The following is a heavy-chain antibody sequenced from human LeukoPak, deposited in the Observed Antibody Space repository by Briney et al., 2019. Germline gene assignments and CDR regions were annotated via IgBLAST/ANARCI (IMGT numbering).Heavy chain of an antibody. V-gene: IGHV4-30-4*07. J-gene: IGHJ5*02. CDR3: ARHAPPGPFHP. Sequence: PSETLSLTCAVSGGSISSGGYSWSWIRQPPGKGLEWIGYIYYSGSTNYNPSLKSRVTISVDTSKNQFSLKLSSVTAADTAVYYCARHAPPGPFHPWGQGTLVTVSS. CDR1: GGSISSGGYS. CDR2: IYYSGST. D-gene: IGHD1-14*01.